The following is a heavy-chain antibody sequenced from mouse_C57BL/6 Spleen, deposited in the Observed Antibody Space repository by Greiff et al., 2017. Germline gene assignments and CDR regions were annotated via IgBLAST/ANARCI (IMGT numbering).Heavy chain of an antibody. CDR2: IDPSDSET. CDR1: GYTFTSYW. CDR3: ARCLGYYDYFDY. V-gene: IGHV1-52*01. Sequence: VQLQQPGAELVRPGSSVKLSCKASGYTFTSYWMHWVKQRPIQGLEWIGNIDPSDSETHYNQKFKDKATLTVDKSSSTAYMQLSSLTSEDSAVYCCARCLGYYDYFDYGGQGTTLTVSS. D-gene: IGHD2-3*01. J-gene: IGHJ2*01.